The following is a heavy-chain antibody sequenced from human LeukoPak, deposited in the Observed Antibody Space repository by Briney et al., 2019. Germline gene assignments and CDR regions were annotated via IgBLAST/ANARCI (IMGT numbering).Heavy chain of an antibody. CDR2: ISSSGSTI. J-gene: IGHJ5*02. V-gene: IGHV3-11*01. CDR3: ARDIAVAGTSWLDP. D-gene: IGHD6-19*01. Sequence: GGSLRLSCAASGFTFSDYYMSWIRQAPGKGLEWVSYISSSGSTIYYADSVKGRFTISRDNAKNSLYLQMNSLRAEDTAVYYCARDIAVAGTSWLDPWGQGTLVTVSS. CDR1: GFTFSDYY.